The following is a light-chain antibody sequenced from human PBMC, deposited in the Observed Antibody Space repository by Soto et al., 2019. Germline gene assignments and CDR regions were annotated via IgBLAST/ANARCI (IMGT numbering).Light chain of an antibody. CDR2: RAS. Sequence: DIQMTQSPSTLSASVGDRVSITCRASQSISTYLAWYQQKPGRAPQALIYRASSLESGVPSRFSGSGSGTGFTPTISSMLPDDFAAYYCQQYNEYPYTFGQGTKLEIK. CDR1: QSISTY. CDR3: QQYNEYPYT. V-gene: IGKV1-5*03. J-gene: IGKJ2*01.